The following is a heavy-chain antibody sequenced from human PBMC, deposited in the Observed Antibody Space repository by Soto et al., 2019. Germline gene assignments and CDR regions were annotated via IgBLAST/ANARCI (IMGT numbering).Heavy chain of an antibody. J-gene: IGHJ4*02. CDR1: GGSISSYY. D-gene: IGHD4-17*01. CDR2: IYYSGST. Sequence: PSETLSLTCTVSGGSISSYYWSWIRQPPGKGLEWIGYIYYSGSTNYNPSLKGRVTISVDTSKNQFSLKLSSVTAADTAVYYCARLYSTTVTIDYWGQGTLVTVSS. V-gene: IGHV4-59*01. CDR3: ARLYSTTVTIDY.